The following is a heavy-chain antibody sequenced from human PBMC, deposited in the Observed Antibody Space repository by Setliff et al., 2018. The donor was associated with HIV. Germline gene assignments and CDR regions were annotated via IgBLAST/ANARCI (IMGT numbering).Heavy chain of an antibody. J-gene: IGHJ4*03. CDR1: GGSISSSNW. CDR2: IYHSGST. D-gene: IGHD3-22*01. Sequence: SETLSLTCAVSGGSISSSNWWSWVRQSPGKGLEWIGEIYHSGSTDYNPSLKSRVTISVDKSRNQFSLKLSSVTAADTAVYYCARTHSGYSPYYFDYWGQGTMVTVSS. CDR3: ARTHSGYSPYYFDY. V-gene: IGHV4-4*02.